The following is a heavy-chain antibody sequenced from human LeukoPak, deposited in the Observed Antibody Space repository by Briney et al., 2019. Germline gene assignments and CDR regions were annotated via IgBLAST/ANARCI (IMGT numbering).Heavy chain of an antibody. V-gene: IGHV4-4*07. J-gene: IGHJ2*01. CDR3: SRDGALDYGDYWYFDL. CDR2: LRPTDGYT. D-gene: IGHD4-17*01. CDR1: GGSISSYF. Sequence: SETLSLTCTVSGGSISSYFLTWVRQSAGKGLEFIGRLRPTDGYTNYNPSLKSRVTMSLDTSENQLSLKLTSVTAADTAVYYCSRDGALDYGDYWYFDLWGRGTLLTVSS.